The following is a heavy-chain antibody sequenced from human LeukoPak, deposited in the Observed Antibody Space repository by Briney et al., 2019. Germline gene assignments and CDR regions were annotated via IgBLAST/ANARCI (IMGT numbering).Heavy chain of an antibody. CDR3: ASARRATYYFDY. CDR1: GGSISSSSYY. Sequence: SETLSLTCTVSGGSISSSSYYWGWIRQPPGKGLEWIGSIYYSGSTYYNPSLKSRVTISVDTSKNQFSLKLSSVTAADTAVYYCASARRATYYFDYWGQGTLVTVSS. CDR2: IYYSGST. J-gene: IGHJ4*02. D-gene: IGHD1-26*01. V-gene: IGHV4-39*07.